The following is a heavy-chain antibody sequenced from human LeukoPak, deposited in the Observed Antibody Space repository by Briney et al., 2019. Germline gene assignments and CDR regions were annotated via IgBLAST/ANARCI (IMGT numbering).Heavy chain of an antibody. J-gene: IGHJ4*02. CDR2: IRYDGSNK. Sequence: PGGSLRLSCAAPGFTFSSYGMHWVRQAPGMGLEWVAFIRYDGSNKYYADSVKGRFTISRDNSKNTLYLQMNSLRAEDTAVYYCAKGPAYCGGDCYSGYFDYWGQGTLVTVSS. D-gene: IGHD2-21*02. CDR3: AKGPAYCGGDCYSGYFDY. V-gene: IGHV3-30*02. CDR1: GFTFSSYG.